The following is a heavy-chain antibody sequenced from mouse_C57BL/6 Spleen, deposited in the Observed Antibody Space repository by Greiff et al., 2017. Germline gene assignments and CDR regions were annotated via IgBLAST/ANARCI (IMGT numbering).Heavy chain of an antibody. Sequence: QVQLQQPGAELVRPGSSVKLSCKASGYTFTSYWMDWVKQRPGQGLEWIGNIYPSDSETHYNQTFKDKATLTVDKSSSTAYMQLSSLTSEDSAFYYWARRDYYGSSPYFDYWGQGTTLTVSS. CDR1: GYTFTSYW. CDR3: ARRDYYGSSPYFDY. D-gene: IGHD1-1*01. CDR2: IYPSDSET. J-gene: IGHJ2*01. V-gene: IGHV1-61*01.